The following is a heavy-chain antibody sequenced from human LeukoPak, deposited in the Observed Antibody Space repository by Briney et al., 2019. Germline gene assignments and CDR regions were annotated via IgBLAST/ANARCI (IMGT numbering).Heavy chain of an antibody. CDR2: IYYSGST. J-gene: IGHJ4*02. D-gene: IGHD2-15*01. CDR3: AAAAGTPLDY. CDR1: GGSISSYY. Sequence: PSETLSLTCTVSGGSISSYYWSWIRQPPGKGLEWIGYIYYSGSTNYNPSLKSRVTISVDTSKNQFSLKLSSVTAADTAVYYCAAAAGTPLDYWGQGTLVTVSS. V-gene: IGHV4-59*01.